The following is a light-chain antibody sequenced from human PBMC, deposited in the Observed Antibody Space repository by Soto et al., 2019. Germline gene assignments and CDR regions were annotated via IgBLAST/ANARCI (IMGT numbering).Light chain of an antibody. CDR2: GAS. J-gene: IGKJ1*01. CDR1: QTVSSSS. V-gene: IGKV3-20*01. Sequence: EIVLTQSPCTLSLSTGERATLSCRASQTVSSSSLAWYQQKPGQAPRLLIFGASTRAAGFPDRFSGSGSGTDFTLTISRLEPEDFAVYYCQQYGSSPRTFGQGTKVDIK. CDR3: QQYGSSPRT.